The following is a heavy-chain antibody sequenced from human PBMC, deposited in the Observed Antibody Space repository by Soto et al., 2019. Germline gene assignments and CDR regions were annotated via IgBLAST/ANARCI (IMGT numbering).Heavy chain of an antibody. Sequence: GASVKVSCKASGYTFTGYYMHWVRQAPGQGLEWMGWTNPNSGGTNYAQKFQGWVTMTRDTSISTAYMELSRLRSDDTAVYYCARAARAREGFTAYCGGDCSSPIDYWGQGTLVTVSS. V-gene: IGHV1-2*04. CDR1: GYTFTGYY. CDR2: TNPNSGGT. CDR3: ARAARAREGFTAYCGGDCSSPIDY. D-gene: IGHD2-21*02. J-gene: IGHJ4*02.